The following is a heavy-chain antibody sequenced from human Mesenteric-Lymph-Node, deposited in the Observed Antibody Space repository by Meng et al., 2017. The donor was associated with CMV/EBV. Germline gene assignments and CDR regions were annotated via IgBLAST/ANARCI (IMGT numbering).Heavy chain of an antibody. V-gene: IGHV4-39*07. Sequence: GAISSSSYYWGWIRQPPGKGLEWIGSIYYSGSTYYNPSLKSRVTISLDTSKKQFSLKLSSVTAADTAVYYCARGNVGGYSYGGAVDYWGQGTLVTVSS. CDR1: GAISSSSYY. D-gene: IGHD5-18*01. CDR2: IYYSGST. CDR3: ARGNVGGYSYGGAVDY. J-gene: IGHJ4*02.